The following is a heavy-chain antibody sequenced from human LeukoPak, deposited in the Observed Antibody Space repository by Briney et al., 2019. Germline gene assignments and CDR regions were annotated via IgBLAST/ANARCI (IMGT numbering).Heavy chain of an antibody. CDR3: ARDHTTAGFDY. Sequence: SETLSLTCTVSGGSISSGGYYWSWIRQHPGKGLEWIGYIYYSGSTYYNPSLKSRFTISVDTSKNQFSLKLSSVTAADTAVYYCARDHTTAGFDYWGQGTLVTVSS. D-gene: IGHD1-14*01. J-gene: IGHJ4*02. CDR2: IYYSGST. CDR1: GGSISSGGYY. V-gene: IGHV4-31*03.